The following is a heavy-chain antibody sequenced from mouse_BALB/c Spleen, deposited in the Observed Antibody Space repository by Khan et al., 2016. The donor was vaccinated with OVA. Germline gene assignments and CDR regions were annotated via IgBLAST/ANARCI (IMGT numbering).Heavy chain of an antibody. J-gene: IGHJ4*01. V-gene: IGHV1-20*02. D-gene: IGHD1-1*02. Sequence: EVQLQESGPELVKPGASVKISCKASGYSFTGYFMNWVMQSHGKSLEWIGRINPYNGDTFYNQKFKGKATLTVDKSSSTAHMELRSLASEDSAVYYCARSYDCYAMDYWGQGPSVTVSS. CDR1: GYSFTGYF. CDR3: ARSYDCYAMDY. CDR2: INPYNGDT.